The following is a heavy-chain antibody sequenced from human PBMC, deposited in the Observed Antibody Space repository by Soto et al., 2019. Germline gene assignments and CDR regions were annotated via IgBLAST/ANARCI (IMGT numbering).Heavy chain of an antibody. CDR3: ARVESAHSSSWYSGYFDY. CDR1: GFTFSSYG. Sequence: GGSLRLSCAASGFTFSSYGMHWVRQAPGKGLEWVAVIWYDGSNKYYPDSVKGRFTISRDNSKNTLYLQMNSLRAEDTDVYNWARVESAHSSSWYSGYFDYWGQGTLVTVSS. V-gene: IGHV3-33*01. J-gene: IGHJ4*02. D-gene: IGHD6-13*01. CDR2: IWYDGSNK.